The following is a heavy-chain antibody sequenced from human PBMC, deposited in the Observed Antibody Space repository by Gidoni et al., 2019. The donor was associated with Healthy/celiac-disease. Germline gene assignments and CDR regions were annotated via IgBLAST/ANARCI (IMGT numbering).Heavy chain of an antibody. D-gene: IGHD6-25*01. V-gene: IGHV3-30*04. CDR2: ISYDGRNK. J-gene: IGHJ1*01. Sequence: QLQLVESGGCVVQPWRSLILSFAASGFTFSSYAMHWVRQAPGKGLEWVAVISYDGRNKYYADSVKGRFTIARDNYKNTLYLQMNSLRAEDTAVYYCARVIGGTFQHWGKGTLVTVSS. CDR3: ARVIGGTFQH. CDR1: GFTFSSYA.